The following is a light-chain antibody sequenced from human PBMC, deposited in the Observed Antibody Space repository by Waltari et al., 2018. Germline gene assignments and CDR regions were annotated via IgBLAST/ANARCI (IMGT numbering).Light chain of an antibody. CDR2: WVF. CDR1: QSLVPVDGNTY. V-gene: IGKV2-30*02. Sequence: EVVMTQSPVSLSVTLGQAASISCTSRQSLVPVDGNTYLNWFHQRPGQSPRRLIYWVFNRDSGVPDRFSGSWSGTDFTLRISRVEAEDVGVYYCMQGTRWPYTFGQGTQLDIK. J-gene: IGKJ2*01. CDR3: MQGTRWPYT.